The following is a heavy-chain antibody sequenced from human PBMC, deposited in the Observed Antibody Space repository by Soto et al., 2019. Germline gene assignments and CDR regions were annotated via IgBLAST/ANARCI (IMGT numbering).Heavy chain of an antibody. Sequence: PXEXLKISCKCSGYXFTSYWLVWMRHMPGKGLELIGIIYPGDSDTRYSPSFQCKVTISADKSISTAYLQWSSLKASDNAMYYCARQEDIVVVPAAIRGGGMAVWGQGTTATVS. CDR1: GYXFTSYW. CDR3: ARQEDIVVVPAAIRGGGMAV. V-gene: IGHV5-51*01. CDR2: IYPGDSDT. J-gene: IGHJ6*02. D-gene: IGHD2-2*02.